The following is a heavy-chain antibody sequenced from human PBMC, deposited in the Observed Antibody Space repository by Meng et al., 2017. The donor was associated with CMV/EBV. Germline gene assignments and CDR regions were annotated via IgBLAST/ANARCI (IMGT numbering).Heavy chain of an antibody. CDR3: ARGVGNIVVVPAATYGMDV. J-gene: IGHJ6*02. Sequence: GGSRRLSCAASGFTFDDYGMSWVRQAPGKGLEWVSGINWNGGSTGYADSVKGRFTISRDNAKNSLYLQMNSLRAEDTALYYCARGVGNIVVVPAATYGMDVWGQGTTVTVSS. V-gene: IGHV3-20*04. D-gene: IGHD2-2*01. CDR2: INWNGGST. CDR1: GFTFDDYG.